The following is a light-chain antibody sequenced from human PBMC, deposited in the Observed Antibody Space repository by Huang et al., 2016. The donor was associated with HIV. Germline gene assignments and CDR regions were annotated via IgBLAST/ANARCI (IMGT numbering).Light chain of an antibody. V-gene: IGKV1-9*01. CDR1: QGIGRY. CDR3: QQLKTYPIT. J-gene: IGKJ3*01. CDR2: AAS. Sequence: IQLTQSPSSPSASVGDRVTITCRASQGIGRYLVWYQQKPGKAPKLLIYAASTLQSGVPSRFSGSGSGTDFTLTISSLQPEDFATYYCQQLKTYPITFGPGTQVDIK.